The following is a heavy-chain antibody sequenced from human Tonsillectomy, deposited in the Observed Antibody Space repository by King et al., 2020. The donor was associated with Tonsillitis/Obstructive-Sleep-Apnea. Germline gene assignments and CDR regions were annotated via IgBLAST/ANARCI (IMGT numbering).Heavy chain of an antibody. D-gene: IGHD3-9*01. V-gene: IGHV3-13*04. Sequence: VQLVESGGGLIQPGGSLRLSCEASGFTFSSYDMHWVRQATGKGLEWVSAIGTAGDTYYQGSVKGRFTISRENAQNALYLQMNSLRAGDAAVYYCARGGPHFDSTTYYYYYMDVWGKGTTVTVSS. J-gene: IGHJ6*03. CDR2: IGTAGDT. CDR1: GFTFSSYD. CDR3: ARGGPHFDSTTYYYYYMDV.